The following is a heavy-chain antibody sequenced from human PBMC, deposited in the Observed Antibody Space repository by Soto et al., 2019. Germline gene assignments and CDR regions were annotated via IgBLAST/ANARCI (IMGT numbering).Heavy chain of an antibody. V-gene: IGHV1-18*01. CDR2: ISAYNGNT. Sequence: QVQLVQSGAEVKKPGASVKVSCKASGYTFTSYGISWVRQAPGQGLEWMGWISAYNGNTNYAQKLQCRVTLTTDTSTSTPYMELNSLRSHDTAVYYCARDQPYSQWPFDYWGQRTLATVS. CDR3: ARDQPYSQWPFDY. J-gene: IGHJ4*02. CDR1: GYTFTSYG. D-gene: IGHD6-19*01.